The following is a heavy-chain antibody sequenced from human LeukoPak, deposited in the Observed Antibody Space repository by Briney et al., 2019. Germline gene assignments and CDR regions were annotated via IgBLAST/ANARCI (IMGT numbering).Heavy chain of an antibody. CDR3: ARGPGEVVVPAAPNWFDP. V-gene: IGHV4-34*01. CDR2: INHSGST. CDR1: GGSFSGYY. D-gene: IGHD2-2*01. J-gene: IGHJ5*02. Sequence: SETLSLTCAVYGGSFSGYYWSWIRQPPGKGLEWIGEINHSGSTNYNPSLKSRVTISVDTSKNQFSLKLSSVTAADTVVYYCARGPGEVVVPAAPNWFDPWGQGTLVTVSS.